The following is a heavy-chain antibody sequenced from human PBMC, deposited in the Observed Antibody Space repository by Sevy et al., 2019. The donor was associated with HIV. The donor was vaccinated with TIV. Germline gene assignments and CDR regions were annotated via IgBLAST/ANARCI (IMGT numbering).Heavy chain of an antibody. CDR3: ARVGLGDCSGTNCSPNDY. CDR2: ISSGSSFI. V-gene: IGHV3-21*01. Sequence: GGSLRLSCAASGFSISGYTKNWVRQAPGKGLEWVSSISSGSSFIYYADSLKGRFTISRDNARNLLYLQMNSLRVEDTAVYYCARVGLGDCSGTNCSPNDYWGQGTLVTVSS. D-gene: IGHD2-2*01. J-gene: IGHJ4*02. CDR1: GFSISGYT.